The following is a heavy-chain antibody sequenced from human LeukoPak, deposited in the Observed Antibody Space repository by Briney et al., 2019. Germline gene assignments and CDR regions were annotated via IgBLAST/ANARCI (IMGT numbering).Heavy chain of an antibody. D-gene: IGHD3-22*01. CDR3: ASSVGNTYYYDSSGFDI. CDR1: GYTFTGHY. V-gene: IGHV1-2*02. Sequence: ASVKVSCKASGYTFTGHYMHWVRQAPGQGLEWMGWINPNSGGTNYAQKFQGRVTMTRDTSISTAYMELSRLRSDDTAIYYCASSVGNTYYYDSSGFDIWGQGTMVTVSP. J-gene: IGHJ3*02. CDR2: INPNSGGT.